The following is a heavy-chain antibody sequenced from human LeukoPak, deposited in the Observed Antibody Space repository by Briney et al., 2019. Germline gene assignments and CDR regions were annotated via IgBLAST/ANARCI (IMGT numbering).Heavy chain of an antibody. D-gene: IGHD3-10*01. CDR2: ISSSNTYT. J-gene: IGHJ4*02. CDR1: GFTFSDYY. Sequence: GGSLRLSCAASGFTFSDYYMSWIRQAPGKGLEWVSYISSSNTYTNYAGSVKGRFTISRDDAKNSLYLQMNSLRAEDTAVYYCARSRGPRRSFDYWGQGTLVTVSS. V-gene: IGHV3-11*03. CDR3: ARSRGPRRSFDY.